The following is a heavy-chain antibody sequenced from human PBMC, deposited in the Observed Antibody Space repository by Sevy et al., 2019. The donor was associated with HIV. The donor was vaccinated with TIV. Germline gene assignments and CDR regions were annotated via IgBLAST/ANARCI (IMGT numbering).Heavy chain of an antibody. CDR2: VFHSGKT. V-gene: IGHV4-38-2*02. J-gene: IGHJ5*01. D-gene: IGHD3-10*01. CDR1: GYPITDGYY. CDR3: AREEEMAGVITYGWFDS. Sequence: SETLSLTYIVSGYPITDGYYWGWIRQTPGKGLEWIANVFHSGKTYYNPSLKSRVTISVDTSKNQFSLRLNSMTAADTAVYYCAREEEMAGVITYGWFDSWGQGTLVTVSS.